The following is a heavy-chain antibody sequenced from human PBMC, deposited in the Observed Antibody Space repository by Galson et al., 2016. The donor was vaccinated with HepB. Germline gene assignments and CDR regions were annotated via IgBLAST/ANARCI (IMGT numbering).Heavy chain of an antibody. CDR1: GFTFVSSA. J-gene: IGHJ6*02. V-gene: IGHV1-58*01. CDR2: IVVGSGDS. Sequence: SVKVSCKASGFTFVSSAVQWMRQARGQRLEWIGWIVVGSGDSNYAQKFEERVTITRDTSTSTAHMEVSSLTSEDKAVYYCAVRTPGTEVRRAYYQYGLDVWGQGTTVTVSS. CDR3: AVRTPGTEVRRAYYQYGLDV. D-gene: IGHD6-6*01.